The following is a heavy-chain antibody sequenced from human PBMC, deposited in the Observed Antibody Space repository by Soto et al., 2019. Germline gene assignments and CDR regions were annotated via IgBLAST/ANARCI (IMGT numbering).Heavy chain of an antibody. V-gene: IGHV3-21*01. J-gene: IGHJ4*02. CDR3: ASDYCSGGSCYSGFDY. Sequence: GGSLRLSCAASGFTFSSYSMNWVRQAPGKGLEWVSSINSSSSYIYYADSVKGRFTISRDNAKNSLYLQMNSLRAEDTAVYYCASDYCSGGSCYSGFDYWGQGTLVTVSS. CDR1: GFTFSSYS. D-gene: IGHD2-15*01. CDR2: INSSSSYI.